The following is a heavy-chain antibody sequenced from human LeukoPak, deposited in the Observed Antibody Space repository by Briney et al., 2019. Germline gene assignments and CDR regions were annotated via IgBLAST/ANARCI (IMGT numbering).Heavy chain of an antibody. CDR1: GFTFSSYA. J-gene: IGHJ4*02. CDR3: AKKTYNYPIKGNFDY. V-gene: IGHV3-23*01. Sequence: GGSLRLSCAASGFTFSSYAMSWVRQAPGKGLEWVSAISGSGGSTYYADSVKGRFTISRDNSKNTLYLQMNGLRAEDTAVYYCAKKTYNYPIKGNFDYWGQGTLVTVSS. CDR2: ISGSGGST. D-gene: IGHD1-20*01.